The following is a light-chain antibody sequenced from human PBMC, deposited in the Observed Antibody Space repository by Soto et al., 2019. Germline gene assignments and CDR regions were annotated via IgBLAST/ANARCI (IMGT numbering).Light chain of an antibody. CDR2: KAS. V-gene: IGKV1-5*03. CDR1: QDVSQW. J-gene: IGKJ2*01. Sequence: DIHMTQSPSTLSASVGDTVTITCRASQDVSQWLAWYQERPGKPPKLLIYKASSLERGVPSRFRGRGSETEFTLTIRDLQPDDFATYYCQHYDSHPYTFGQGTRLEIK. CDR3: QHYDSHPYT.